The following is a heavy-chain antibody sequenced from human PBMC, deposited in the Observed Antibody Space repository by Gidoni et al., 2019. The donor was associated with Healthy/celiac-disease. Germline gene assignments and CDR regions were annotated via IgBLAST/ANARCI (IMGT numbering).Heavy chain of an antibody. Sequence: QVQLVESGGGVVQPGRSLGLSCSASGFTFSSYGMHWVRQAPGKGLEWVAVIWYDGSNKYYADSVKGRFTISRDNSKNTLYLQMNSLRAEDTAVYYCARDLAYYDFWSGLDYWGQGTLVTVSS. V-gene: IGHV3-33*01. CDR2: IWYDGSNK. CDR1: GFTFSSYG. CDR3: ARDLAYYDFWSGLDY. D-gene: IGHD3-3*01. J-gene: IGHJ4*02.